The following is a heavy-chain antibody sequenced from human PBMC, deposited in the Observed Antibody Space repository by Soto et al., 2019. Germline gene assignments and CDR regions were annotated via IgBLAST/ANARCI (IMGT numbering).Heavy chain of an antibody. D-gene: IGHD2-15*01. Sequence: ASVKFSCNASGYTFTSYGISWVRQAPGQVHECMVCISAYNGNTNYAQKLQGRVTMTTXPXXSXXXMXLXXLRXAXTAVYXCARGDIVVVVAATLDYSGQGTLVTVSS. J-gene: IGHJ4*02. CDR2: ISAYNGNT. CDR1: GYTFTSYG. V-gene: IGHV1-18*01. CDR3: ARGDIVVVVAATLDY.